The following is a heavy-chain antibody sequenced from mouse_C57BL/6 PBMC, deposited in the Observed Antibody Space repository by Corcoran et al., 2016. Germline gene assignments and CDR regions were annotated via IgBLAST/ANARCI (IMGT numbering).Heavy chain of an antibody. V-gene: IGHV1-26*01. J-gene: IGHJ2*01. Sequence: EVQLQQSGPELVKPGASVKISCKASGYTFTDYYMNWVQQSHGKSLEWIGDINPNNGGTSYNQKFKGKATLTVDKSSSTAYMELRSLTSEDSVVYYCARGGGYFDYWGQGTTLTVSS. CDR3: ARGGGYFDY. CDR1: GYTFTDYY. CDR2: INPNNGGT.